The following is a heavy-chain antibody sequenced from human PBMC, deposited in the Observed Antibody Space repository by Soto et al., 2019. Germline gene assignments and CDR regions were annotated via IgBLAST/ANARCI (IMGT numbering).Heavy chain of an antibody. V-gene: IGHV5-10-1*01. CDR2: IDPSDSYT. D-gene: IGHD4-17*01. CDR3: ARVKLMTTVNTSYYYYGMDV. J-gene: IGHJ6*02. CDR1: GYSFTSYW. Sequence: PXASLKISCKGSGYSFTSYWISWVRQMPGKGLEWMGRIDPSDSYTNYSPSFQGHVTISADKSISTAYLQWSSLKASDTAMYYCARVKLMTTVNTSYYYYGMDVWGQGTTVTVSS.